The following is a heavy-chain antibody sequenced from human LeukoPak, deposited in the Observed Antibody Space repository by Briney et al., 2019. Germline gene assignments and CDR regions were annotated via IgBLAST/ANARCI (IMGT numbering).Heavy chain of an antibody. J-gene: IGHJ1*01. V-gene: IGHV3-20*04. D-gene: IGHD3-22*01. Sequence: GGSLRLSCAASGFTFDDHGMSWVRQPPGKGLEWVSGIKWNGGSTYYADSVKGRFTISRDNAKNSLYLQMNSLRAEDTALYYCAGTYYYDSSGFYPEFFQHWGQGTLVIASS. CDR1: GFTFDDHG. CDR2: IKWNGGST. CDR3: AGTYYYDSSGFYPEFFQH.